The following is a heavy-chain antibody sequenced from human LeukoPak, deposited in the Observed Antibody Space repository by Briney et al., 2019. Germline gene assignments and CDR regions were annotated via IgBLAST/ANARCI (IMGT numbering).Heavy chain of an antibody. CDR1: GFTFSSYG. V-gene: IGHV3-30*18. CDR3: ANKEAARPFDY. CDR2: ISYDGSNK. D-gene: IGHD6-6*01. J-gene: IGHJ4*02. Sequence: GRSLRLSCAASGFTFSSYGMHWVRQAPGKGLEWVAVISYDGSNKYYADSVKGRFTISRDNSKNTLYLQMNSLRAEDTAVYYCANKEAARPFDYWGQGTLVTVSS.